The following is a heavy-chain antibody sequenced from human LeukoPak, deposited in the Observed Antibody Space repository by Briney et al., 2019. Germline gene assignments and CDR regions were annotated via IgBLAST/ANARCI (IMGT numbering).Heavy chain of an antibody. V-gene: IGHV3-11*04. CDR3: ARGPARLYGSENWFDP. Sequence: GGSLRLSCAASGFTFSDYYMSWIRQAPGKGLEWVSYISSSGSTIYYADSVKGRFTISRDNAKNSLYLQMNSLRAEDTAVYYCARGPARLYGSENWFDPWGQGTLVTVSS. D-gene: IGHD4-17*01. CDR2: ISSSGSTI. J-gene: IGHJ5*02. CDR1: GFTFSDYY.